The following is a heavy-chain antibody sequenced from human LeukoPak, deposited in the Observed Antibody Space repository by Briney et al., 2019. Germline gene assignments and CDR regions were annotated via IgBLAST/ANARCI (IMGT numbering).Heavy chain of an antibody. V-gene: IGHV3-30*02. Sequence: GGSLRLSCAASGFTFSSYSMNWVRQAPGKGLEWVAFIRYDGVDTFYVDSVKGRFTISRDNSKNTLYLQMNSLRPEDTAVYYCAKDLGVWGQGTMVTVSS. CDR2: IRYDGVDT. CDR3: AKDLGV. J-gene: IGHJ3*01. CDR1: GFTFSSYS.